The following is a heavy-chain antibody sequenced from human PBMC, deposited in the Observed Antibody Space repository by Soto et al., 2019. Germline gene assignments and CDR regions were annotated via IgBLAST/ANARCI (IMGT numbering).Heavy chain of an antibody. V-gene: IGHV3-43*01. J-gene: IGHJ4*02. CDR2: IRWDGSST. CDR1: GFTFDDYT. Sequence: GGSLRLSCAASGFTFDDYTMHWVRQAPGKGLEWVSLIRWDGSSTYYADSVKGRFTISRDNSKNTLYLQMNSLRAEDTAVYYCARERYDYSNSYYFDYWGQGTLVTVSS. CDR3: ARERYDYSNSYYFDY. D-gene: IGHD4-4*01.